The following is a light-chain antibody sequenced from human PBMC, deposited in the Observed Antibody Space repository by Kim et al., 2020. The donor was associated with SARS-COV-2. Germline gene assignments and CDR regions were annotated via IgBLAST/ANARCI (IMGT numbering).Light chain of an antibody. CDR1: QGIRND. CDR2: AAY. V-gene: IGKV1-6*01. CDR3: LQDFNYPRT. J-gene: IGKJ1*01. Sequence: AIQMTQSPSSVSASVGDRIIITCRASQGIRNDLAWYQQQPGRAPKVLIYAAYNLHSGVPSRFSGSGFGTDFTLTISSLQPEDSATYYCLQDFNYPRTFGQGTKVDIK.